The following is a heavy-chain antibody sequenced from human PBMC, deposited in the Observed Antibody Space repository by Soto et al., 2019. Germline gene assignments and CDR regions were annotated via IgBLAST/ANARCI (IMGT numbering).Heavy chain of an antibody. Sequence: QVQLQQWGAGLLKPSETLSLTCAVYGVSSSGYYWSWIRQPPGKGLEWIGEINHSGSTNYNPSLKSRVTISIDTSKNQFSLRLSSVTAADTAVYYWARPGVPYDYGDYLGAFDIWGQGTMVTVSS. D-gene: IGHD4-17*01. CDR1: GVSSSGYY. CDR2: INHSGST. J-gene: IGHJ3*02. CDR3: ARPGVPYDYGDYLGAFDI. V-gene: IGHV4-34*01.